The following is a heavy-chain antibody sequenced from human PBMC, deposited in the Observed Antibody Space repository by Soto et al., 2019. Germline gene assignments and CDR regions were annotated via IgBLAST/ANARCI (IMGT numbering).Heavy chain of an antibody. D-gene: IGHD3-10*01. CDR3: ARDEDHGSGLAGGMDV. Sequence: QVQLQESGPGLVKPSETLSLSCNVSGGSISSDDFSWSWVRQHPARGLEWIGYIYHSGTTHYNPSLQSRITISVDTSKNQFALKLRSVTAADTAVYFCARDEDHGSGLAGGMDVGGQGTAVTV. CDR2: IYHSGTT. V-gene: IGHV4-31*03. J-gene: IGHJ6*02. CDR1: GGSISSDDFS.